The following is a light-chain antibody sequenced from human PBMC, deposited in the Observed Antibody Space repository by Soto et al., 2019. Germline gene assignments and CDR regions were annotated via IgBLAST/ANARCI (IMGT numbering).Light chain of an antibody. V-gene: IGKV3-20*01. CDR1: QSVSRNY. J-gene: IGKJ3*01. CDR3: HHYGDSPIYT. Sequence: EIVLTQSPGTLSLSPGATATLSCRASQSVSRNYLAWFQQKPGQAPRLLIHGASSRAAGTPDRLSGSASGTDFTLPISRLEPEDFAVYYCHHYGDSPIYTFGPGTKVDFK. CDR2: GAS.